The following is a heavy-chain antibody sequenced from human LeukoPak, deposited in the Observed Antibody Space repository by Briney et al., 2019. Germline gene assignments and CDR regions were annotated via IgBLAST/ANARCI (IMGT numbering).Heavy chain of an antibody. Sequence: ASVKVSCKASGYTFTGYYMHWVRQAPGQGLEWMGWINPNSGGTNYAQKFQGWVTMTRDTSISTAYIELSRLRSDDTAVYYCARDPRYFDWLGAFDIWGQGTMVTVSS. V-gene: IGHV1-2*04. CDR2: INPNSGGT. CDR3: ARDPRYFDWLGAFDI. J-gene: IGHJ3*02. CDR1: GYTFTGYY. D-gene: IGHD3-9*01.